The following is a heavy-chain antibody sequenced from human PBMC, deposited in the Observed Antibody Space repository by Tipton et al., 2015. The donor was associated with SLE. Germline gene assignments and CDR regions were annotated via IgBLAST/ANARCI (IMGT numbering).Heavy chain of an antibody. V-gene: IGHV3-23*03. D-gene: IGHD3-22*01. CDR1: GFTLSSYA. CDR3: AKDGAPGESSGWFDQ. J-gene: IGHJ5*02. CDR2: FYSVAGT. Sequence: SLRLSCAASGFTLSSYAMSWVRQAPEKGLEWVSVFYSVAGTFYADSMKGRFTISRDTSKNMLYLQMDDLRPEDTAVYYCAKDGAPGESSGWFDQWGQGTLSPSPQ.